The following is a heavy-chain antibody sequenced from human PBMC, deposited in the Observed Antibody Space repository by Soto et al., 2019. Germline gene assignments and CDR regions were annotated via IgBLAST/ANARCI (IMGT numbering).Heavy chain of an antibody. CDR3: AREFGENWNCDAY. CDR1: GGSISYYH. V-gene: IGHV4-4*07. D-gene: IGHD1-7*01. J-gene: IGHJ4*02. Sequence: QVQQQGSGPGLLKPLETLSLTCSVSGGSISYYHWSWIRQPAGKGMEWIGRRYSTGNTNYTPALQSRVTVSIDTSKNQCLRGLNSVTAADSSVYYCAREFGENWNCDAYWGEGNGVT. CDR2: RYSTGNT.